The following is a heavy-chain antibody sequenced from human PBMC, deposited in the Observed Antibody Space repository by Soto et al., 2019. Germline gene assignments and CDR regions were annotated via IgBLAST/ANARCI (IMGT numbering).Heavy chain of an antibody. J-gene: IGHJ4*02. Sequence: GASVKVSCKASGYTFTSYYMHWVRQAPGQGLEWMGIINPSGGSTRYAQKFQGRVTMTRDTSTSTVYMELNSLRTEDTAVYYCAKSPARRSCIGSDCYYFDYWGRGTLVTVSS. CDR1: GYTFTSYY. V-gene: IGHV1-46*01. CDR3: AKSPARRSCIGSDCYYFDY. CDR2: INPSGGST. D-gene: IGHD2-21*02.